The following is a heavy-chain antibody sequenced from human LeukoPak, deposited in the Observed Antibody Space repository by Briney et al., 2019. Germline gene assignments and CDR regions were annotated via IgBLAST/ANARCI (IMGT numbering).Heavy chain of an antibody. D-gene: IGHD3/OR15-3a*01. Sequence: GGSHRLSCAASGFTFSSAWMTWVRQAPGKGLEYVARIKSKVDGETSDYIAPVKGRFIISRDDSKNTLYLQMNSLRTEDTVVYYCSRRFWTGYYDSWGQGTLVTVSS. CDR2: IKSKVDGETS. V-gene: IGHV3-15*01. J-gene: IGHJ4*02. CDR1: GFTFSSAW. CDR3: SRRFWTGYYDS.